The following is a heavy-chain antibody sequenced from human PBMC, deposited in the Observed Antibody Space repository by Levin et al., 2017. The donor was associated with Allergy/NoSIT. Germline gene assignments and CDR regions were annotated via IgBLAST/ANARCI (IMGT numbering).Heavy chain of an antibody. V-gene: IGHV3-21*01. Sequence: GGSLRLSCAASGFTFSSYSMNWVRQAPGKGLEWVSSISSSSSYIYYADSVKGRFTISRDNAKNSLYLQMISLRAEDTAVYYCASRRPAATPWDYYYGMHVWGQGTTVTVSS. D-gene: IGHD2-2*01. CDR1: GFTFSSYS. CDR2: ISSSSSYI. J-gene: IGHJ6*02. CDR3: ASRRPAATPWDYYYGMHV.